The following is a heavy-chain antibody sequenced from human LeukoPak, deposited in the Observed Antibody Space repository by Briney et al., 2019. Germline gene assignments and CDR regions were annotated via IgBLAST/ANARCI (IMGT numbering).Heavy chain of an antibody. J-gene: IGHJ4*02. CDR2: IYPGDSDT. D-gene: IGHD5-12*01. CDR3: ARSGYSGYAVDY. CDR1: GYSFSTYW. Sequence: GESLKISCKGSGYSFSTYWIAWVRQMPGKDLEWMGIIYPGDSDTRYSPSFQGQVTFSAAKSISTAYLQWSSLKASDTAMYYGARSGYSGYAVDYWGQGTLVTVSS. V-gene: IGHV5-51*01.